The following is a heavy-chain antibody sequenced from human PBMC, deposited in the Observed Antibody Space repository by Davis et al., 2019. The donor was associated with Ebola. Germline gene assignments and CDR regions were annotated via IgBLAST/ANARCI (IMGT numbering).Heavy chain of an antibody. CDR3: ARDAEDYSSSFLAY. J-gene: IGHJ4*02. V-gene: IGHV1-3*01. CDR1: GYTFISYV. Sequence: ASVKVSCKASGYTFISYVMHWVRQAPGQRLEWMGWINVGNGNTKSSQKFQGRVTITRDTSASTAYMELSSLRSEDTAVYYCARDAEDYSSSFLAYWGQGTLVTVSS. CDR2: INVGNGNT. D-gene: IGHD6-6*01.